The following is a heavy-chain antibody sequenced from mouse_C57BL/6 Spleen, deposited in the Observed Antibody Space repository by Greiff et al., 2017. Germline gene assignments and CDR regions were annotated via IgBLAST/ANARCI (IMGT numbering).Heavy chain of an antibody. J-gene: IGHJ4*01. D-gene: IGHD1-1*01. CDR1: GYAFSSSW. CDR2: IYPGDGDT. CDR3: ATDYYGSPYAMDY. V-gene: IGHV1-82*01. Sequence: QVQLQQSGPELVKPGASVKISCKASGYAFSSSWMNWVKQRPEKGLEWIGRIYPGDGDTNYNGKFKGKTTLTADKSSSTAYMQLSSLTSEDSAVYFCATDYYGSPYAMDYWGQGTSVTVSS.